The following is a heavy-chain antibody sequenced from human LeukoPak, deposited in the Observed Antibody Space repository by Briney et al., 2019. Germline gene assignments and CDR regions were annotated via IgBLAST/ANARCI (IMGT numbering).Heavy chain of an antibody. CDR1: GYTFTSYG. CDR2: ISAYNGNT. J-gene: IGHJ3*02. CDR3: ARANIVVVDDAFDI. Sequence: ASVKVSCKASGYTFTSYGISWVRQAPGQGLEWTGWISAYNGNTNYAQKLQGRVTMTTDTSTSTAYMELRSLRSDDTAVYYCARANIVVVDDAFDIWGQGTMVTVSS. V-gene: IGHV1-18*01. D-gene: IGHD2-2*01.